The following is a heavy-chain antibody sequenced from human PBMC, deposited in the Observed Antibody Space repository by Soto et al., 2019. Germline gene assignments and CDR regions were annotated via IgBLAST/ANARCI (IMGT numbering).Heavy chain of an antibody. CDR1: GGSFSAYY. CDR2: IIHSEST. J-gene: IGHJ4*02. V-gene: IGHV4-34*12. CDR3: ARLVGVAISP. Sequence: SETLSLTCAVYGGSFSAYYWSWVRQPPGKGLEWIGEIIHSESTKYNPSLKSRVTIALDTSKSLVSLRLNSVTAADTAVYYCARLVGVAISPWGQGTLVTVSS. D-gene: IGHD2-21*01.